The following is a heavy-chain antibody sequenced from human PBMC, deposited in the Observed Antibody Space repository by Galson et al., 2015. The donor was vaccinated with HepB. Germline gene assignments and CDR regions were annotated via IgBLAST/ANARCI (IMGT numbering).Heavy chain of an antibody. V-gene: IGHV1-18*01. CDR1: GYTFTSYG. J-gene: IGHJ6*03. D-gene: IGHD1-14*01. CDR2: ISNRNT. CDR3: ARTSVEPRDYYYMDV. Sequence: SVKVSCKASGYTFTSYGISWVRQAPGQGLEWMGWISNRNTKYAQKLQDRVTMTTDTSTTTAYMELRSLRSDDTAVYYCARTSVEPRDYYYMDVWGKGTTVTVSS.